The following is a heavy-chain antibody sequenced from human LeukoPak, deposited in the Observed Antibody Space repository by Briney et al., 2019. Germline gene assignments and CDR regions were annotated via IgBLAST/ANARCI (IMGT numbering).Heavy chain of an antibody. V-gene: IGHV4-59*01. D-gene: IGHD2-15*01. J-gene: IGHJ4*02. Sequence: PSETLSLTCTVSGGSISSYYWSWIRQPPGKGLEWIGYIYYSGSTNYNPSLKSRVTISVDTSKNQFSLKLSSVTAADTAVYYCARERCSGGSCYFRYWGQGTLVTVSS. CDR3: ARERCSGGSCYFRY. CDR1: GGSISSYY. CDR2: IYYSGST.